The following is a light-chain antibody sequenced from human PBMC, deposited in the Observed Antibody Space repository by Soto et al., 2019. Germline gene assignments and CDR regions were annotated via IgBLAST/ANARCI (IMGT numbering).Light chain of an antibody. Sequence: EIVLTQSPGTLSLSPGERGTLSCRASQSVNIDYLAWYQQKPGQAPRLLIYGASNRDTGIPERFSASGSGTDFTLTISRLEPEDFAVYYCQQYGNSPLTFGQGTRLEIK. CDR2: GAS. V-gene: IGKV3-20*01. CDR3: QQYGNSPLT. CDR1: QSVNIDY. J-gene: IGKJ5*01.